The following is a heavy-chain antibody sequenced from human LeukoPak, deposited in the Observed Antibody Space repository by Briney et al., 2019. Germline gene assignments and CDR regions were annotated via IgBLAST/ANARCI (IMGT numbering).Heavy chain of an antibody. CDR3: VAVGGWEFDY. CDR2: ISAYNGNT. D-gene: IGHD6-19*01. V-gene: IGHV1-18*01. Sequence: ASVKVSCKASGYTFTSYAMNWVRQAPGQGLEWMGWISAYNGNTNYAQKLQGRVTMTTDTSTSTAYMELRSLRSDDTAVYYCVAVGGWEFDYWGQGTLVTVSS. J-gene: IGHJ4*02. CDR1: GYTFTSYA.